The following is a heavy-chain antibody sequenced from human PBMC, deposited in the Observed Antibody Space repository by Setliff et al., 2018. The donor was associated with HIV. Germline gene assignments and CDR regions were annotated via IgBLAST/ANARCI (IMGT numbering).Heavy chain of an antibody. CDR1: GGSISSGSDY. CDR2: IYTSGST. CDR3: ARQFEISGVVIGNWFDP. J-gene: IGHJ5*02. Sequence: SETLSLTCTVSGGSISSGSDYWNWIRQPAGKGLEWIGRIYTSGSTSYNPSLKSRVTISVDTSKNQFSLKLSSVTAADTAVYYCARQFEISGVVIGNWFDPWGQGSLVTVPQ. V-gene: IGHV4-61*02. D-gene: IGHD3-3*01.